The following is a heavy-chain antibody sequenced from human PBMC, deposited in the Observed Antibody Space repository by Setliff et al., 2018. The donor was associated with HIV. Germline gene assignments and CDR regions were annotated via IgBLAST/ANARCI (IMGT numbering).Heavy chain of an antibody. V-gene: IGHV4-39*07. CDR3: ASDLRGTQSSDY. J-gene: IGHJ4*02. Sequence: SETLSLTCTVSGGSISSSNYYWGWIRQPPGKGLEWIGSIYYSGSTNYNPSLKSRVTISVDTSKNQFSLKLRSVTAADTAVYYCASDLRGTQSSDYWGQGTLVTVSS. CDR2: IYYSGST. D-gene: IGHD1-1*01. CDR1: GGSISSSNYY.